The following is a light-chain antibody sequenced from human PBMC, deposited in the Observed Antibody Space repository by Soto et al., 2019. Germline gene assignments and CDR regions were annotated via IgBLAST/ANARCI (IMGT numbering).Light chain of an antibody. CDR1: QNISHI. CDR3: QQSYRSPLN. Sequence: DIQMTQSPLSLSASVGESVTITCRASQNISHILNWYQQKPGKPPRLLIFGTSNLQSGVPSRFRGSRSATDFSLTISGLQPEDFSTYICQQSYRSPLNFGPGTRVA. V-gene: IGKV1-39*01. CDR2: GTS. J-gene: IGKJ3*01.